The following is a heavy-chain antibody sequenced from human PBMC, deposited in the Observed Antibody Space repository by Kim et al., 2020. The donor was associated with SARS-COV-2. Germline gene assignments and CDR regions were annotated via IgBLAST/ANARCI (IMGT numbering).Heavy chain of an antibody. CDR3: ASGTVTTTWTGGWAYYYYGMDV. CDR1: GGSISSGSYY. D-gene: IGHD4-4*01. J-gene: IGHJ6*02. CDR2: IYTSGST. Sequence: SETLSLTCTVSGGSISSGSYYWSWIRQPAGKGLEWIGRIYTSGSTNYNPSLKSRVTISVDTSKNQFSLKLSSVTAADTAVYYCASGTVTTTWTGGWAYYYYGMDVWGQGTTVTVSS. V-gene: IGHV4-61*02.